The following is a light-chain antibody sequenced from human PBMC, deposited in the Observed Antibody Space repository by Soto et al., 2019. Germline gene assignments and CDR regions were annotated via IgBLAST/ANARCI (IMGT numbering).Light chain of an antibody. Sequence: QSVLTQPASVSGSPGQSITISCTGTSSDIGSYNYVAWYQQFPGKTPKLIIYEVRNRPSGDSFRFSGSKSGNTASLTISGLQAEDEADYYCISYRGSDTSYVFGTGNKVTVL. V-gene: IGLV2-14*01. CDR1: SSDIGSYNY. J-gene: IGLJ1*01. CDR2: EVR. CDR3: ISYRGSDTSYV.